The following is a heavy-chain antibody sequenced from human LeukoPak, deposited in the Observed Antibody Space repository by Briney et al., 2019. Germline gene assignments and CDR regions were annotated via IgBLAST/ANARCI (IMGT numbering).Heavy chain of an antibody. V-gene: IGHV3-23*01. CDR2: ISGSGGNT. CDR3: ARGMSATSGYLELEY. Sequence: GGSLRLSCAASGFTFSRHAMSWVRQSPGKGLEWVSAISGSGGNTYSADSVKGRCTISRDNSLQTLFLHMNSLRAEDTAVYYCARGMSATSGYLELEYWGQGALVTVST. J-gene: IGHJ4*02. D-gene: IGHD3-22*01. CDR1: GFTFSRHA.